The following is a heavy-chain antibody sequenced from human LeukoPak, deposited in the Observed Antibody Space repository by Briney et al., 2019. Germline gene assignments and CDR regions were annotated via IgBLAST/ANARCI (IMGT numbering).Heavy chain of an antibody. CDR3: ARHSHVLTNNWFDP. CDR2: IYYSGST. D-gene: IGHD1-14*01. Sequence: SETLSLTCTVSGGPISSSSYYWGWIRQPPGKGLEWIGSIYYSGSTYYNPSLKSRVTISVDTSKNQFSLKLSSVTAADTAVYYCARHSHVLTNNWFDPWGQGTLVTVSS. J-gene: IGHJ5*02. V-gene: IGHV4-39*01. CDR1: GGPISSSSYY.